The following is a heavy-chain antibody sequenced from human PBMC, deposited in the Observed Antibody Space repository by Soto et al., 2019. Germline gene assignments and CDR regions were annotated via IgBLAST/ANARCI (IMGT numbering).Heavy chain of an antibody. D-gene: IGHD2-8*02. CDR2: IYYSGST. Sequence: LSRTCTVSGGSISSSSYYWGWIRQPPGKGLEWIGSIYYSGSTYYNPSLKSRVTISVDTSKNQFSLKLSSVTAADTAVYYCARPDTDGMDVWGQGTTVTVSS. J-gene: IGHJ6*02. CDR1: GGSISSSSYY. V-gene: IGHV4-39*01. CDR3: ARPDTDGMDV.